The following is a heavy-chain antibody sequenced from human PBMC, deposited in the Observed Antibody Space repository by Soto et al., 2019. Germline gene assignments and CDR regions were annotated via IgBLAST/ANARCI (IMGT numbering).Heavy chain of an antibody. CDR2: IKEDGREM. CDR3: ARGVYFFDY. V-gene: IGHV3-7*01. D-gene: IGHD6-13*01. Sequence: EVELVESGGGLVQPGGSLRLSCAASGFIFSSSWMSCVRQAPGKGLEWVANIKEDGREMYHVDSVKGRFTISRDNAKNSLYLQMNSLRAEDTAVYYCARGVYFFDYWGQGILVTVSS. J-gene: IGHJ4*02. CDR1: GFIFSSSW.